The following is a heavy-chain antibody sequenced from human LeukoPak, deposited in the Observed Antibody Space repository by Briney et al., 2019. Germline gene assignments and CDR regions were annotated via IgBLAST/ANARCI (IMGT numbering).Heavy chain of an antibody. V-gene: IGHV4-34*01. J-gene: IGHJ4*02. CDR1: GGSFSGYY. CDR3: ARSMVTYYCDSSGYYDY. D-gene: IGHD3-22*01. CDR2: INHSGST. Sequence: SETLSLTCAVYGGSFSGYYWSWIRQPPGKGLEWIGEINHSGSTNYNPSLKSRVTISVDTSKNQFSLKLSSVTAADTAVYYCARSMVTYYCDSSGYYDYWGQGTLVTVSS.